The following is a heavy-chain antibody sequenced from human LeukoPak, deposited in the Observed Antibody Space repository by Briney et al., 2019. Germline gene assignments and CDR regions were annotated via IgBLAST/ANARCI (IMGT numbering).Heavy chain of an antibody. Sequence: GGSLRLSCAASGFTFSSYAMHWVRQAPGKGLEWVAVISYDGSNKYYADSVKGRFTISRDNSKNTLYLQMNSLRAEDTAVYYCAKDRDVVVPAAIGYWGQGTLVTVSS. CDR2: ISYDGSNK. J-gene: IGHJ4*02. CDR1: GFTFSSYA. D-gene: IGHD2-2*02. CDR3: AKDRDVVVPAAIGY. V-gene: IGHV3-30-3*01.